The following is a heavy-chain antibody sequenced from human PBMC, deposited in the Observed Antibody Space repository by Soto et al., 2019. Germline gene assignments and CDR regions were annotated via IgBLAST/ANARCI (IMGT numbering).Heavy chain of an antibody. CDR1: VFTFISYS. D-gene: IGHD4-4*01. J-gene: IGHJ4*02. CDR3: AREDYSNFDY. CDR2: ISSSSSYI. V-gene: IGHV3-21*01. Sequence: GWSLRLSCASSVFTFISYSMNWVRQAPGKGLEWVSSISSSSSYIYSADSVKGRFTISRDNAKNSLYLQMNSLRAEDTAVYYCAREDYSNFDYWGQGTLVTVSS.